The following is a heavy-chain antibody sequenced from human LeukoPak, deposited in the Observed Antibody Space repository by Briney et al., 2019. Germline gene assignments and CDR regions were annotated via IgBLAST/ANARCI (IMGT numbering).Heavy chain of an antibody. CDR3: ARGGSTSWEIDY. V-gene: IGHV4-59*01. D-gene: IGHD2-2*01. CDR1: GGSISSYY. J-gene: IGHJ4*02. CDR2: IYYSGST. Sequence: SETLSLTCTVSGGSISSYYWSWTRQPPGKGLEWIGYIYYSGSTNYNPSLKSRVTISVDTSKNQFSLKLSSVTAADTAVYYCARGGSTSWEIDYWGQGTLVTVSS.